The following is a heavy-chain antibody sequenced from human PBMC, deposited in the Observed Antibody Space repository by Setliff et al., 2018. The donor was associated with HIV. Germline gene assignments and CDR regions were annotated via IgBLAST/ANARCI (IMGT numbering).Heavy chain of an antibody. Sequence: GGSLRLSCAASGFTVSSNYMSWVRQAPGKGLEWVSVIYSGGSTYYADSVKGRLTISRDNSKNTLYLQVNSLRTEDTAVYYCARDPSKRLGYYFQHWGQGTLVTVSS. D-gene: IGHD7-27*01. J-gene: IGHJ1*01. V-gene: IGHV3-53*05. CDR3: ARDPSKRLGYYFQH. CDR2: IYSGGST. CDR1: GFTVSSNY.